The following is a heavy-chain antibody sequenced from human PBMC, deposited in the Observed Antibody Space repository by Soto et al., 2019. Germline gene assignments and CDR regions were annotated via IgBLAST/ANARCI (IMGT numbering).Heavy chain of an antibody. CDR2: IYYSGST. CDR3: ARDFGSSWYYFDY. Sequence: LSLTCTVSGGSISSGGYYWSWIRQHPGKGLEWIGYIYYSGSTYYNPSLKSRVTISVDTSKNQFSLKLSSVTAADTAVYYCARDFGSSWYYFDYWGQGTLVTVSS. D-gene: IGHD6-13*01. V-gene: IGHV4-31*03. J-gene: IGHJ4*02. CDR1: GGSISSGGYY.